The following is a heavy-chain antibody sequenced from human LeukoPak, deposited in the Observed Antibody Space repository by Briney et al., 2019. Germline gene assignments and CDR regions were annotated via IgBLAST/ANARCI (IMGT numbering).Heavy chain of an antibody. CDR3: ARGRTPYDYVWGSYNWFDP. Sequence: ASVKVSCKASGYTFTGYYMHWVRQAPGQGLEWMGWINPNSGGANYAQKFQGRVTMTRYTSISTAYMELSRLKSDDTAVYYCARGRTPYDYVWGSYNWFDPWGQGTLVTVSS. V-gene: IGHV1-2*02. D-gene: IGHD3-16*01. CDR1: GYTFTGYY. J-gene: IGHJ5*02. CDR2: INPNSGGA.